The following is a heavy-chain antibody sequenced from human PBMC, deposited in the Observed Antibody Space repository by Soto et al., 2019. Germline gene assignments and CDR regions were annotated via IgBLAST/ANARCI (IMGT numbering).Heavy chain of an antibody. Sequence: ASVKVSCKASGYTFTTYDISWVRQAPGQGLEWMGRISTYNGNTNYPQSLQGRLTMTTDTSTTTAYMELRSLRSDDTAVYYCARSLHHHLITMVRGESFPFDSWGQGSLVTGS. CDR1: GYTFTTYD. V-gene: IGHV1-18*01. CDR3: ARSLHHHLITMVRGESFPFDS. CDR2: ISTYNGNT. J-gene: IGHJ5*01. D-gene: IGHD3-10*01.